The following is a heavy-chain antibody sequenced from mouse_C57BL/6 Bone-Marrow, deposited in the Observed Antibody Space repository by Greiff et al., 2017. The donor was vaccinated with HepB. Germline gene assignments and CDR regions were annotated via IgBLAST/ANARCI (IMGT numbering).Heavy chain of an antibody. Sequence: DVQLQESGPGLVKPSQSLSLTCSVTGYSITSGYYWNWIRQFPGNKLEWMGYISYDGSNNYNPSLKNRISITRDTSKNQFFLKLNSVTTEDTATYYCARGYYGSSHPWFAYWGQGTLVTVSA. J-gene: IGHJ3*01. D-gene: IGHD1-1*01. CDR1: GYSITSGYY. CDR3: ARGYYGSSHPWFAY. CDR2: ISYDGSN. V-gene: IGHV3-6*01.